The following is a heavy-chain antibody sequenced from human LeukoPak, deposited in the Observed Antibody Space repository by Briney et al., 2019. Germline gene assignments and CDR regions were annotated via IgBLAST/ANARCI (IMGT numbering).Heavy chain of an antibody. Sequence: GGSLRLSCAASGFTFSSYGMHWVRQAPGKGLEWVAFIRYDGSNKYYADSVKGRFTISGDNSKNTLYLQMNNLRAEDTAVYYCARVRVFAKLSVVRPREVNCFDPWGQGTLVTVSS. D-gene: IGHD2-21*01. J-gene: IGHJ5*02. CDR3: ARVRVFAKLSVVRPREVNCFDP. V-gene: IGHV3-30*02. CDR1: GFTFSSYG. CDR2: IRYDGSNK.